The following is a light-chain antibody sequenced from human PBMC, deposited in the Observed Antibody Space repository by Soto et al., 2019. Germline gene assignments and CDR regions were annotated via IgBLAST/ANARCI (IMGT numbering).Light chain of an antibody. Sequence: DIQMTKSPSTLSASLGDRVTITCRASQSFSRWLAWYQQKPEKAPKLLIFNASSLDSGVPSRFSGSGSGTEFTLTISGLQPDESATYDCQQYYSYLPTFGQGTKVDIK. CDR2: NAS. CDR3: QQYYSYLPT. J-gene: IGKJ1*01. CDR1: QSFSRW. V-gene: IGKV1-5*01.